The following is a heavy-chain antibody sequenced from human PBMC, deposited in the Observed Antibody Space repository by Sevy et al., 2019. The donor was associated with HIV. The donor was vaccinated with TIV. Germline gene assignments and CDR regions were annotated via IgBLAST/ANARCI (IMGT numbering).Heavy chain of an antibody. Sequence: GGSLRLTCKPSGFTVVSYAMNWVRQAPGKGLEWVSTFYGSGSTTYHADSLRGRFSISRDDSKNTLYLQMNSLKTEDTAVYYCAGGRFDSSGSFDAFDIWGQGTMVTVSS. D-gene: IGHD3-22*01. CDR2: FYGSGSTT. J-gene: IGHJ3*02. V-gene: IGHV3-23*01. CDR1: GFTVVSYA. CDR3: AGGRFDSSGSFDAFDI.